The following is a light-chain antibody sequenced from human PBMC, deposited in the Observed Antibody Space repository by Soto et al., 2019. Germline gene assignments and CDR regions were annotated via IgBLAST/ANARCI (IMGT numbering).Light chain of an antibody. V-gene: IGLV2-14*01. CDR3: CSYSSSSTSPWV. J-gene: IGLJ3*02. CDR2: EVS. Sequence: QSALTQPASVSGPPGQSITISCIGSSSDIGNYNYVSWYQQHPGKAPKVMIYEVSSRPSGVSHRFSGSKSGNTASLTISGLQADDEADYYCCSYSSSSTSPWVFGGGTKLTVL. CDR1: SSDIGNYNY.